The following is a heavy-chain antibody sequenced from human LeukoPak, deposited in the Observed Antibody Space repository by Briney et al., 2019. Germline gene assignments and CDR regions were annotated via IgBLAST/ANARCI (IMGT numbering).Heavy chain of an antibody. CDR3: AAFKVGYSSGWWADAFDI. J-gene: IGHJ3*02. V-gene: IGHV1-8*01. D-gene: IGHD6-19*01. CDR1: GYTFTIYD. Sequence: GASAKVSCKASGYTFTIYDINWVRQATGQGLEWMGWMNPNSGNTGYAQKFQGRVTMTRNTSISTAYMELSSLRSEDTAVYYCAAFKVGYSSGWWADAFDIWGQGTMVTVSS. CDR2: MNPNSGNT.